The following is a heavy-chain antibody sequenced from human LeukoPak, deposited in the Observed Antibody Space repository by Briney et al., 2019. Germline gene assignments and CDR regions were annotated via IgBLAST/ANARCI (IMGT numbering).Heavy chain of an antibody. CDR1: GGSISSSCYY. Sequence: SETLSLTCPVSGGSISSSCYYWGWIRQPPGKGLEGIGSIYYSGSTYYNPSLKSRFTITVDTAKNQYSLKLSSVTAADTAVYYCARDNRLLGLRLWGQGTMVTVSS. CDR2: IYYSGST. J-gene: IGHJ3*01. D-gene: IGHD3-16*01. V-gene: IGHV4-39*07. CDR3: ARDNRLLGLRL.